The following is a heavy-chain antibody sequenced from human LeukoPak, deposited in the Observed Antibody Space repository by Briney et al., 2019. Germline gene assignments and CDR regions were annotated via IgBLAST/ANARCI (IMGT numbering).Heavy chain of an antibody. Sequence: PGGALRLSCAASGFTFSSYGMSWVRQAPGKGLEWVSTISGRDSNTYYADSVKGRFTISRDNSKNTLYLHLNSLRAEDTAVYYCAKRSDYGGDGNYFDHWRQGTPVTVSP. CDR3: AKRSDYGGDGNYFDH. V-gene: IGHV3-23*01. D-gene: IGHD4-23*01. J-gene: IGHJ4*02. CDR2: ISGRDSNT. CDR1: GFTFSSYG.